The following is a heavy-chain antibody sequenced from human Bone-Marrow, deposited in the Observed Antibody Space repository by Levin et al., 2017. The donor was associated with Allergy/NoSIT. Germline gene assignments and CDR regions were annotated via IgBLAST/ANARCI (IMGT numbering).Heavy chain of an antibody. CDR1: GFSLRNFG. D-gene: IGHD3/OR15-3a*01. CDR3: AKGREVRNMLFGLVDS. Sequence: GESLKISCAASGFSLRNFGMHWVRQAPGKGLEWVATAVISYDGNKQYYADSVRGRFTISRDNSKDTLFLQMNSLRPEDTAVYYCAKGREVRNMLFGLVDSWGQGTLVTVSA. J-gene: IGHJ5*01. CDR2: ISYDGNKQ. V-gene: IGHV3-30*18.